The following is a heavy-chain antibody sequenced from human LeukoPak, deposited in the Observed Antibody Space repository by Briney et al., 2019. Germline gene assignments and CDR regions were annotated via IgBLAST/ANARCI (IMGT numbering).Heavy chain of an antibody. CDR3: ARGPHYYDSSGYYPLWYFDY. D-gene: IGHD3-22*01. V-gene: IGHV1-46*01. Sequence: ASVKVSCKASGYTFTSYYMHWVRQAPGQGLEWMGIINPSGGSTSYAQKFQGRVTMTRDMSTSTAYMELSSLRSEDTAVYYCARGPHYYDSSGYYPLWYFDYWGQGTRSPSPQ. CDR1: GYTFTSYY. J-gene: IGHJ4*02. CDR2: INPSGGST.